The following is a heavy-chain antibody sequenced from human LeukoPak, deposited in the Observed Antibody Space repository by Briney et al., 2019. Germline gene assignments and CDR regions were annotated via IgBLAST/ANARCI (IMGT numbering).Heavy chain of an antibody. J-gene: IGHJ4*02. CDR1: GFTFSSYW. V-gene: IGHV3-74*01. CDR2: INSDGSST. Sequence: QPGGSLRLSCAASGFTFSSYWMHWVRQAPGKGLAWVSRINSDGSSTSYADSVKGRFTISRDNAKNTLYLQMSSLRAEDTAVYYCARVVDGTTRPFDYWGQGTLVTVSS. D-gene: IGHD1-1*01. CDR3: ARVVDGTTRPFDY.